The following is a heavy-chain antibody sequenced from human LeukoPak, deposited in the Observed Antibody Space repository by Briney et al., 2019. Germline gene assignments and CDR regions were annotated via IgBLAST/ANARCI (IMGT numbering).Heavy chain of an antibody. CDR1: GFTFSSYG. Sequence: GGSLRLSCAASGFTFSSYGMHWVRQAPGKGLEWVAVIWYDGSNKYYADSVKGRFTISRDNSKNTLYLQMNSLRAEDTAVCYCARKVVPATYYGMDVWGQGTTVTVSS. J-gene: IGHJ6*02. V-gene: IGHV3-33*01. CDR3: ARKVVPATYYGMDV. D-gene: IGHD2-2*01. CDR2: IWYDGSNK.